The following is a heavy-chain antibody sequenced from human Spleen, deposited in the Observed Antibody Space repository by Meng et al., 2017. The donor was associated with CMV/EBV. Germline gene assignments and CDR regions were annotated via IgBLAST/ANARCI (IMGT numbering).Heavy chain of an antibody. CDR2: LSGRTSNP. Sequence: GESLKISCAASGFTFDDYTMHWVRQAPGKGLEWVSSLSGRTSNPYYADSVRGRFSISRDNSKNTLYLRMNSLRVEDTAVYYCAKEGRAWTPFDWGQGTLVTVSS. CDR3: AKEGRAWTPFD. V-gene: IGHV3-23*01. CDR1: GFTFDDYT. J-gene: IGHJ4*02. D-gene: IGHD1-1*01.